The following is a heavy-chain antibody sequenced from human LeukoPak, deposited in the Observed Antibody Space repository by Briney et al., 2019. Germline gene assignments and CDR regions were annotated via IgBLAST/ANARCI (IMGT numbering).Heavy chain of an antibody. J-gene: IGHJ5*02. Sequence: SETLSLTCTVSGGSISSSSYYWGWIRQPPGKGLEWIGSIYYSGSTYYNLSLKSRVTISVDTSKKQLSLKLNSVTAADTAVYYCARHTNIAVAGTGRFDPWGQGTLVTVSS. CDR1: GGSISSSSYY. V-gene: IGHV4-39*01. CDR2: IYYSGST. D-gene: IGHD6-19*01. CDR3: ARHTNIAVAGTGRFDP.